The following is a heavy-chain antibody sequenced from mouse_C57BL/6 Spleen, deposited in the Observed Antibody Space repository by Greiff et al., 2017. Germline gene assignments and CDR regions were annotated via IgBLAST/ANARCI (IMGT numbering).Heavy chain of an antibody. CDR3: ARFDYYGSSQFAY. J-gene: IGHJ3*01. Sequence: VQLKQSGPELVKPGASVKISCKASGYSFTDYNMNWVKQSNGKSLEWIGVINPNYGTTSYNQKFKGKATLTVDQSSSTAYMQLNSLTSEDSAVYYWARFDYYGSSQFAYWGQGTLVTVAA. D-gene: IGHD1-1*01. V-gene: IGHV1-39*01. CDR1: GYSFTDYN. CDR2: INPNYGTT.